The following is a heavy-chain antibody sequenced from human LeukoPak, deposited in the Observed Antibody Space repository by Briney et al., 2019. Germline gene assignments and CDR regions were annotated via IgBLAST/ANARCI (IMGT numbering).Heavy chain of an antibody. CDR1: GDSVSSDSAS. Sequence: RSQTLSLTCAISGDSVSSDSASWNWLRQSPSRGLEWLGRTYYRSKWYYDYAQSLKSRININPDTSKNHFSLQLNSVTPEDTAVYYCARNYGSSWLDNWGQGTLVTVSS. CDR3: ARNYGSSWLDN. D-gene: IGHD6-13*01. J-gene: IGHJ4*02. CDR2: TYYRSKWYY. V-gene: IGHV6-1*01.